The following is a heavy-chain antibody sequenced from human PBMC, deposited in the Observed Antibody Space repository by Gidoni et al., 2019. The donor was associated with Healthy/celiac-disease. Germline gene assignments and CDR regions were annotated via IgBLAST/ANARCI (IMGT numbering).Heavy chain of an antibody. V-gene: IGHV3-20*04. Sequence: EVQMVESGGGVVRPGGSLRLSCAASGFTFGDYGMSWVRQAAGKGLGWVSGINWNGGSTGCADSVKGRFTISRVNAKNSLYLQMNSLGAEDTALYYCARETIFGVVILSPNDAFDIWGQGTMVTVSS. J-gene: IGHJ3*02. CDR2: INWNGGST. D-gene: IGHD3-3*01. CDR3: ARETIFGVVILSPNDAFDI. CDR1: GFTFGDYG.